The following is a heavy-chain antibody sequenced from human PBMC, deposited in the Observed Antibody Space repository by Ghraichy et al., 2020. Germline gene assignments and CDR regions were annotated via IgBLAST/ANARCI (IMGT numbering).Heavy chain of an antibody. CDR2: ISGSGGST. CDR3: AKGDHCSSTSCYTPHYYYYYMDV. J-gene: IGHJ6*03. Sequence: GGSLRLSCAASGFTFSSYAMSWVRQAPGKGLEWVSAISGSGGSTYYADSVKGRFTISRDNSKNTLYLQMNSLRAEDTAVYYCAKGDHCSSTSCYTPHYYYYYMDVWGKGTTVTVSS. D-gene: IGHD2-2*02. V-gene: IGHV3-23*01. CDR1: GFTFSSYA.